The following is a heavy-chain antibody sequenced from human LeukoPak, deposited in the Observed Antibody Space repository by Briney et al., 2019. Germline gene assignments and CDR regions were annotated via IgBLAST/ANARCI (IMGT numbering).Heavy chain of an antibody. V-gene: IGHV3-48*03. CDR3: ARDQGLWFGDDNWFDP. D-gene: IGHD3-10*01. CDR2: ISSSGSTI. J-gene: IGHJ5*02. CDR1: GFTFSSYE. Sequence: GGSLRLSCAASGFTFSSYEMNWVRQAPGKGLEWVSYISSSGSTIYYADSVKGRFTISRDNAKNSLYLQMNSLRAEDTAVYYCARDQGLWFGDDNWFDPWGQGTLVTVSS.